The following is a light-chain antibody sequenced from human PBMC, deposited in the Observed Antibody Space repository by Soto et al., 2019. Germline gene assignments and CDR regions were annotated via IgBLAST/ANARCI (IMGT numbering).Light chain of an antibody. CDR2: GAS. Sequence: EIVLTQSRGTLSLSPGERATLSCRTSQSVSKNHLAWYQQKPGQAPRLLIYGASSRASGVPDRLSGSGSGTDFTLTISRLEADDVGVYYCWQYRSTPRTFGRGTKVDIK. J-gene: IGKJ4*02. CDR3: WQYRSTPRT. V-gene: IGKV3-20*01. CDR1: QSVSKNH.